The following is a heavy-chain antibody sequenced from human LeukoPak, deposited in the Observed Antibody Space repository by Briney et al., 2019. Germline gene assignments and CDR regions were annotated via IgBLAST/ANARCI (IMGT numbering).Heavy chain of an antibody. V-gene: IGHV3-30*03. CDR1: GFTFSSYG. CDR3: ARAKNNGGSCFGCRFDP. D-gene: IGHD2-15*01. Sequence: PGGSLRLSCAASGFTFSSYGMHWVRQAPGKGLEWVAVISYDGSNKYYADSVKGRFTISRDNSKNTLYLQMNSLRAEDTAIYYCARAKNNGGSCFGCRFDPWGQGTLVTVSS. J-gene: IGHJ5*02. CDR2: ISYDGSNK.